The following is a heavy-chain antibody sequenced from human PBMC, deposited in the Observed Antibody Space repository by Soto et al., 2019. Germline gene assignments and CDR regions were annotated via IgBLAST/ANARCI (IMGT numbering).Heavy chain of an antibody. CDR1: VFTFSSYG. V-gene: IGHV3-30*18. CDR2: ISYDGSNK. CDR3: AKDLRYYDFWSATNYSYYCMEV. Sequence: GGSLRLSCASSVFTFSSYGMHCVRQSPGKWLEWVAVISYDGSNKYYADSVKGRFTISRDNSKNTLYLQMNSLRAEDTAVYYCAKDLRYYDFWSATNYSYYCMEVWGQGTTVSVSS. J-gene: IGHJ6*01. D-gene: IGHD3-3*01.